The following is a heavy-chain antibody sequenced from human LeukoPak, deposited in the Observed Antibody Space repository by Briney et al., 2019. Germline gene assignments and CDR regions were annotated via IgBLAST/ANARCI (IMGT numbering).Heavy chain of an antibody. J-gene: IGHJ4*02. Sequence: PSQTLSLTCTVSGGSISSGSYYWSWLRQPAGKGLEWIGRIYTSGSTNYNPSLKSRVTISVDTSKNQFSRKLSSVTAADTAVYYCARIPVGASYFDYWGQGTLVTVSS. V-gene: IGHV4-61*02. CDR3: ARIPVGASYFDY. CDR1: GGSISSGSYY. D-gene: IGHD1-26*01. CDR2: IYTSGST.